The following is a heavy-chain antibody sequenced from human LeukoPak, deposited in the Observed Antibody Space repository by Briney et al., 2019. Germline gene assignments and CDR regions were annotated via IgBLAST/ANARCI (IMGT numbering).Heavy chain of an antibody. Sequence: PRETLSLTCTVSGGSISSSGYYWGWIRQPPGKGLEWIASIYYSGSTYYNPSLKSRVTISVDTSKNQLSLKLSSLTAADTAVYYCARHEYSGSYYGLSWFDPWGQGTLVTVSS. CDR1: GGSISSSGYY. J-gene: IGHJ5*02. CDR3: ARHEYSGSYYGLSWFDP. D-gene: IGHD1-26*01. CDR2: IYYSGST. V-gene: IGHV4-39*01.